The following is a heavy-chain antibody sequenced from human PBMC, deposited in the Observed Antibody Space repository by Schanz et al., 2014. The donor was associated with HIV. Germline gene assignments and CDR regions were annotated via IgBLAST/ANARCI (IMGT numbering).Heavy chain of an antibody. V-gene: IGHV3-33*06. CDR3: AKGQRGVVRGDIDH. D-gene: IGHD3-10*01. J-gene: IGHJ4*02. Sequence: VQLVESGGGLVKPGGSLRLSCAASGFTFSGSAMHWVRQAPGKGLEWVALVWYDGSNKYYVDSVKGRFTISRDNSKNTLHLQMNSLRAEDTAVYYCAKGQRGVVRGDIDHWGQGTLVTVSS. CDR1: GFTFSGSA. CDR2: VWYDGSNK.